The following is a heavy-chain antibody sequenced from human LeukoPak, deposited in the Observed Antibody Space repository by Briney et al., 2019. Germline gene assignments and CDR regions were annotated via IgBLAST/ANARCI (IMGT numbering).Heavy chain of an antibody. D-gene: IGHD6-13*01. V-gene: IGHV1-18*01. CDR3: ARVAAAAALDAFDI. Sequence: ASVKVSCKASGYTFTSYGISWVRQAPGQGLEWMGWISAYNGNTNYAQKLQGRVTMTTDTSTSTAYMELRSLRSDDTAVYYCARVAAAAALDAFDIWGQGTMVTVSS. CDR2: ISAYNGNT. CDR1: GYTFTSYG. J-gene: IGHJ3*02.